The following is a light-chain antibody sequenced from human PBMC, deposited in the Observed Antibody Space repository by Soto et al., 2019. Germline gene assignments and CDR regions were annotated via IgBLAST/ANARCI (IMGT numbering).Light chain of an antibody. J-gene: IGKJ2*01. Sequence: DIQMTQSPSTLSAALGDRVTITCRASQSVSSWLAWYQQKPGKAPKLLIYKASSLESGVPPRFSGSGSGTEFTLTISSLQPEDFATYYCQEYHSYSFGQGTKPELK. CDR2: KAS. CDR3: QEYHSYS. CDR1: QSVSSW. V-gene: IGKV1-5*03.